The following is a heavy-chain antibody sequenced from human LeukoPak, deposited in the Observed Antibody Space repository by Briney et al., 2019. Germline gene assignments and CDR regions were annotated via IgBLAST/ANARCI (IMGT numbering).Heavy chain of an antibody. CDR3: ASEIIFGSSDY. CDR2: ISYDGSNK. D-gene: IGHD3-3*01. CDR1: GFTFSSYA. Sequence: PGRSLRLSCAASGFTFSSYAMHWVRQAPGKGLEWVAVISYDGSNKYYADSVKGRFTISRDNSKNTLYLQMNSLRAEDTAVYYCASEIIFGSSDYWGQGTLVTVSS. V-gene: IGHV3-30*04. J-gene: IGHJ4*02.